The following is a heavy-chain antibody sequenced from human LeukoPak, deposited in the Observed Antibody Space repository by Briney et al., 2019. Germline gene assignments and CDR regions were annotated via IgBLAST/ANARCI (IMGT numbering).Heavy chain of an antibody. CDR3: ARESNVDIVATNRYRYSYGYCDY. Sequence: AGGSLRLSCAASGFTFSSYAMHWVRQAPGKGLEWVAVISYDGSNKYYADSVKGRFTISRDNAKNSLYLQMNSLRAEDTAVYYCARESNVDIVATNRYRYSYGYCDYWGQGTLVTVSS. CDR1: GFTFSSYA. J-gene: IGHJ4*02. D-gene: IGHD5-12*01. CDR2: ISYDGSNK. V-gene: IGHV3-30*04.